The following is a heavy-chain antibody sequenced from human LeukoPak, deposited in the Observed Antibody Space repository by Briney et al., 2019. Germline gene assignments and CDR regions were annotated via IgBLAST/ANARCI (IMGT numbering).Heavy chain of an antibody. CDR1: GGSISSYY. CDR2: IYYSGST. CDR3: ASSSGIMISAFDI. J-gene: IGHJ3*02. V-gene: IGHV4-59*01. Sequence: PSETLSLTCTVSGGSISSYYWSWIRQPPGKGLEWIGYIYYSGSTNYNPSLKSRVTISVDTSKNQFSLKLSSVTAVDTAVYYCASSSGIMISAFDIWGQGTMVTVSS. D-gene: IGHD3/OR15-3a*01.